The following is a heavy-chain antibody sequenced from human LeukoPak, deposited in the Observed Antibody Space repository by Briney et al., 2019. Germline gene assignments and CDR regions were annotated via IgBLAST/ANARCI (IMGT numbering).Heavy chain of an antibody. J-gene: IGHJ4*02. CDR3: AKSRIGSYGY. V-gene: IGHV3-23*01. CDR1: GFTFGSFA. Sequence: PGGSLRLSCAASGFTFGSFAMSWVRQAPGKGLEWVSAISGSGGSTYYADSVKGRFTISRDNSKNTLYLQMNSLRAEDTAVYYCAKSRIGSYGYWGQGTLVTVSS. CDR2: ISGSGGST. D-gene: IGHD1-26*01.